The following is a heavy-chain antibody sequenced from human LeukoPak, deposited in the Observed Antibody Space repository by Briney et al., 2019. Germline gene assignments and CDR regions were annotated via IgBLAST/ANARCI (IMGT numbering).Heavy chain of an antibody. CDR3: ARSASGYDA. Sequence: GGSLRLSCAASGFPFSGYWMHWVRQAPGKGLVWVSRIDDDGAGTTYADSVKGRFTISRDNAKNTLYLQMNSLRVEDTAVYYCARSASGYDAWGQGTLVTVFS. D-gene: IGHD5-12*01. J-gene: IGHJ5*02. CDR1: GFPFSGYW. V-gene: IGHV3-74*01. CDR2: IDDDGAGT.